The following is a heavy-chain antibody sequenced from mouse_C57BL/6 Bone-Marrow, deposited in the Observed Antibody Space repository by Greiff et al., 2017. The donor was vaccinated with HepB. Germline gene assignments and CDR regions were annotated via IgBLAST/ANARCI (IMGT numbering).Heavy chain of an antibody. CDR1: GFTFSDYY. Sequence: EVQLKESGGGLVQPGGSLKLSCAASGFTFSDYYMYWVRQTPEKRLEWVAYISNGGGSTYYPDTVKGRFTISRDNAKNTLYLQMSRLKSEDTAMYYCARPNYYGSSYWYFDVWGTGTTVTVSS. CDR2: ISNGGGST. CDR3: ARPNYYGSSYWYFDV. D-gene: IGHD1-1*01. J-gene: IGHJ1*03. V-gene: IGHV5-12*01.